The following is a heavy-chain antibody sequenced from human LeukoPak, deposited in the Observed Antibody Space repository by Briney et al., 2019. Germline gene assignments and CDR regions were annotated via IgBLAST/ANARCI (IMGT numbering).Heavy chain of an antibody. CDR3: ATSRQLLDNWFDP. D-gene: IGHD2-2*01. CDR2: IYHSGSA. CDR1: RYSISSGYY. V-gene: IGHV4-38-2*02. Sequence: SETLSLTCSVSRYSISSGYYWGWIRQPPGKGLEWIGSIYHSGSAYYNASLKSRVTISVDTSKNQFSLKLNSVTAADTAVYYCATSRQLLDNWFDPWGQGTLVTVSS. J-gene: IGHJ5*02.